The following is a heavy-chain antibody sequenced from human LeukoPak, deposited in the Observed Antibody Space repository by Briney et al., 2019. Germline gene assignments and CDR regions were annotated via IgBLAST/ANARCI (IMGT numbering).Heavy chain of an antibody. CDR2: IHYTGAT. J-gene: IGHJ4*02. V-gene: IGHV4-34*01. CDR1: GGSITGYY. D-gene: IGHD3-9*01. CDR3: ARGNILTGYCFDF. Sequence: SETLSLTCAVYGGSITGYYWSWIRQSPGRGLEWVGEIHYTGATSYNPSLKSRATISTDTSKNQFSLRLSSVTAADTAVYYCARGNILTGYCFDFWGQGAPVTVSS.